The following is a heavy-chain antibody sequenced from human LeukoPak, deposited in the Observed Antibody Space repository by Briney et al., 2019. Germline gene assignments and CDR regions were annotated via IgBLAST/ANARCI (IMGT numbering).Heavy chain of an antibody. D-gene: IGHD6-13*01. Sequence: SETLSLTCTVSGASISSYYWSWIRQPPGKGLEWIGYIYYSGSTCYNPSLRSRVTISEDTSKNQFSLKLSSVTAADTAVYYCAAEPTATAGVLDNWGQGTLVTVST. CDR3: AAEPTATAGVLDN. CDR2: IYYSGST. CDR1: GASISSYY. J-gene: IGHJ4*02. V-gene: IGHV4-59*08.